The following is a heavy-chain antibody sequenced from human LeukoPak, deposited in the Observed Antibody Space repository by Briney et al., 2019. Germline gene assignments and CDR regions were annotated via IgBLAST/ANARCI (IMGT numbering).Heavy chain of an antibody. D-gene: IGHD4-17*01. CDR1: GGSISSGSYY. CDR3: AGDNGDYVVDY. Sequence: PSQTLSLTCTVSGGSISSGSYYWSWIRQPAGKGLEWIGRIYTSGSTNYNPSLKSRVTISVDTSKNQFSLKLSSVTAADTAVYYCAGDNGDYVVDYWGQGTRVTVSS. V-gene: IGHV4-61*02. J-gene: IGHJ4*02. CDR2: IYTSGST.